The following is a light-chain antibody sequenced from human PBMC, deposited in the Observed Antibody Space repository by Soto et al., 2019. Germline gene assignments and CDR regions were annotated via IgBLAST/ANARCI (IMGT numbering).Light chain of an antibody. CDR3: QQYGGSPQT. Sequence: EIVLTQSPGTLSLSPGERATLSCRASQSVTSNYVAWYQQKPGQAPRLLIYGASSRATGIPDRISGSGSGTDFTLIISRLEPEDFAVYYCQQYGGSPQTFGQGTKVEIK. CDR2: GAS. J-gene: IGKJ1*01. V-gene: IGKV3-20*01. CDR1: QSVTSNY.